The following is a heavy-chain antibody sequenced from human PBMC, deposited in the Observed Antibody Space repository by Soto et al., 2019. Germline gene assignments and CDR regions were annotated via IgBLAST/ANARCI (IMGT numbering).Heavy chain of an antibody. J-gene: IGHJ6*02. CDR1: GGTFSRYS. Sequence: QVQLVQSGAEVKKPGSSVKVSCKASGGTFSRYSITWVRQAPGHGLEWIGRIIPIFGIASYGQKFQGRVTITADESTNTAYMELSSLRSDDTAVYYCAREDRDRETGLVPAAIDGMDVWGQGTTVTVSS. V-gene: IGHV1-69*08. D-gene: IGHD2-2*01. CDR2: IIPIFGIA. CDR3: AREDRDRETGLVPAAIDGMDV.